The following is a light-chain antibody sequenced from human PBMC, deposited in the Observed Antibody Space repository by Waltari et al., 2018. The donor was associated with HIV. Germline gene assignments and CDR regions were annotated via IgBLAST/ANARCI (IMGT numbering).Light chain of an antibody. CDR3: SSYAGSNNFGV. V-gene: IGLV2-8*01. CDR1: SSDVGGYNY. Sequence: QSALTQPPSASGSPGQSVTISCTGTSSDVGGYNYVSWYQQHPGKAPKLMIYEVSKRPSGVPAGFSGSNSGNTASLTVSGLQAEDEADYYCSSYAGSNNFGVFGGGTKLTVL. J-gene: IGLJ2*01. CDR2: EVS.